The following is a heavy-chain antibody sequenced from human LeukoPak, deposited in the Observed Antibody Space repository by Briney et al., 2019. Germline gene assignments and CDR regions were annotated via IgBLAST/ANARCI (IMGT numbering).Heavy chain of an antibody. J-gene: IGHJ4*02. CDR1: GFTFSNYA. D-gene: IGHD3-22*01. CDR2: ISVNGGST. V-gene: IGHV3-64D*09. CDR3: VIGIIVDGAFDY. Sequence: PGGSLILSCSASGFTFSNYAMHWVRQAPGKGVEYVSAISVNGGSTYYADPVKGRFTISRDNSKNTLYLQMSSLRAEDTAVYYCVIGIIVDGAFDYWGQGTLVTVSS.